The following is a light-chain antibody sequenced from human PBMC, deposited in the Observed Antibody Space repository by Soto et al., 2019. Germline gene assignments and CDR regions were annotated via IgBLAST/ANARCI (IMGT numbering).Light chain of an antibody. V-gene: IGKV3-20*01. CDR2: GAS. CDR1: QSVSSSY. J-gene: IGKJ2*01. CDR3: HQAGISSQT. Sequence: EIVLTQSPGTLSLSPGERATLSCRASQSVSSSYLAWYQQKPGQDPRLLIYGASSRATGIPDRFSGSGSGTDFTLSIRKREAKDFAVYACHQAGISSQTFGQGTKLEIK.